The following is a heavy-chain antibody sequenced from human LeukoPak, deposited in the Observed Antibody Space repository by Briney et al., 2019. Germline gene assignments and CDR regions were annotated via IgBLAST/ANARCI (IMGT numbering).Heavy chain of an antibody. CDR2: ISAYNGNT. CDR3: ARTSAYGSSWHSY. Sequence: ASVKVSCKASGYTFTSYYTHWVRQAPGQGLEWMGWISAYNGNTNYAQKLQGRVTMTTDTSTSTAYMELRSLRSDDTAVYYCARTSAYGSSWHSYWGQGTLVTVSS. V-gene: IGHV1-18*04. J-gene: IGHJ4*02. D-gene: IGHD6-13*01. CDR1: GYTFTSYY.